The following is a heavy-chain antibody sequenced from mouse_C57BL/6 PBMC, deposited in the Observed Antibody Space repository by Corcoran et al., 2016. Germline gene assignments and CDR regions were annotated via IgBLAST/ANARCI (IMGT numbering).Heavy chain of an antibody. D-gene: IGHD1-1*01. Sequence: QAQLQLSGAELARPGASVTLSCKASGSTFTSSGLSWVKQRPGQGLEWIGEIYPRSGNTYYNEKFKGKATLTADKSSSTAYMELRSLTSEDSAVYVCARPDYYGSTAWFAYWGQGTLVTVSA. CDR3: ARPDYYGSTAWFAY. CDR2: IYPRSGNT. V-gene: IGHV1-81*01. J-gene: IGHJ3*01. CDR1: GSTFTSSG.